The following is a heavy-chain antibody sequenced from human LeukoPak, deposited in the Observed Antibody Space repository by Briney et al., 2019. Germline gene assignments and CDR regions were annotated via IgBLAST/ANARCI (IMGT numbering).Heavy chain of an antibody. J-gene: IGHJ3*02. V-gene: IGHV4-59*11. Sequence: PSETLSLTCTVSGYSINSGHYWGWIRQPPGKGLEWIGYIYYSGSTNYNPSLKSRVTISEDTSKNQFSLKLSSVTAADTAVYYCASGSRSYYYDSSGYYYEGGGAFDIWGQGTMVTVSS. CDR2: IYYSGST. CDR3: ASGSRSYYYDSSGYYYEGGGAFDI. D-gene: IGHD3-22*01. CDR1: GYSINSGHY.